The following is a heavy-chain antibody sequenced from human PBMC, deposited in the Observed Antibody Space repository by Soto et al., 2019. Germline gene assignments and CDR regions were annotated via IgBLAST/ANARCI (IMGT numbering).Heavy chain of an antibody. CDR3: ATEFYSNRYNF. V-gene: IGHV3-15*01. Sequence: PGGSLRLSCAASGFTFSDAWMTWVRQTPGKGLEWVGHIKSRINGGTTDYAAPVTGRFTISRDDSTNTLSLQMNTLKTEDKGLYYCATEFYSNRYNFWGQGTLVTVSS. CDR1: GFTFSDAW. J-gene: IGHJ4*02. D-gene: IGHD3-16*02. CDR2: IKSRINGGTT.